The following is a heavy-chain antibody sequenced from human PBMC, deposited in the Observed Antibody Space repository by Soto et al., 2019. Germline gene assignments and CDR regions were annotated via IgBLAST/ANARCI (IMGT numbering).Heavy chain of an antibody. Sequence: SETLSLTCTVSGGSISSSSYYWGWIRQPPGKGLEWIGSIYYSGSTYYNPSLKSRVTISVDTSKNQFSLELSSVTAADTAVYYCAGQQSPPEQWLVNYYYYGMDVWGQGTTVTVS. CDR1: GGSISSSSYY. J-gene: IGHJ6*02. CDR3: AGQQSPPEQWLVNYYYYGMDV. D-gene: IGHD6-19*01. CDR2: IYYSGST. V-gene: IGHV4-39*01.